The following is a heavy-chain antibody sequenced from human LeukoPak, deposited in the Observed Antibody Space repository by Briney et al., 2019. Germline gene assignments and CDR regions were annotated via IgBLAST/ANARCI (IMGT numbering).Heavy chain of an antibody. CDR3: AREPANLYDSSGYYFDY. CDR1: GGSISSGDYY. Sequence: SETLSLTCTVSGGSISSGDYYWSWIRQHPGKGLEWIGYIYYSGSTYYNPSLKSRVTISVDTSKNQFSLKLSSVTAADTAVYYCAREPANLYDSSGYYFDYWGQGTLVTVSS. J-gene: IGHJ4*02. D-gene: IGHD3-22*01. CDR2: IYYSGST. V-gene: IGHV4-31*03.